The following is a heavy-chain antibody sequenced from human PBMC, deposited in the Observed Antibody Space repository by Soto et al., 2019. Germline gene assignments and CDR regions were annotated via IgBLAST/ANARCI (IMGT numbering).Heavy chain of an antibody. D-gene: IGHD3-3*01. CDR3: ARDKTIFGVVTRRNWFDP. CDR1: GSTFSSYA. CDR2: IIPIFGTA. V-gene: IGHV1-69*01. Sequence: QVPLVQSGAEVKKPGSSVKVSCKASGSTFSSYAISWVRQAPGQGLEWIGGIIPIFGTANYAQKFQGRVTITADESTSTAYMELSSLRSEDTAVYYCARDKTIFGVVTRRNWFDPWGQGTLVTVSS. J-gene: IGHJ5*02.